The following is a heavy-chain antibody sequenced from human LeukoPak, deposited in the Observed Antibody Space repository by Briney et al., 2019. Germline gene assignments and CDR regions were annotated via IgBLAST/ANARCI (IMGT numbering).Heavy chain of an antibody. D-gene: IGHD5-12*01. CDR3: TRDSEIVTHY. J-gene: IGHJ4*02. CDR1: GFTFGDYA. Sequence: GGSLRPSCTASGFTFGDYAMSWVRQAPGKGLEWVGFIRSKAYGGTTEYAASVKGRFTISRDDSKSIAYLQMNSLKTEDTAVYYCTRDSEIVTHYWGQGTLVTVSS. V-gene: IGHV3-49*04. CDR2: IRSKAYGGTT.